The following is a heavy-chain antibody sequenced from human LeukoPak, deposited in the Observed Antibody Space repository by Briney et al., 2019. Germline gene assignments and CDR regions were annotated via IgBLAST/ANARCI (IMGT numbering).Heavy chain of an antibody. D-gene: IGHD3-10*01. CDR3: ARGDYGSGTYLWGS. CDR2: INHSGST. J-gene: IGHJ5*02. CDR1: GGSFSGYY. Sequence: SETLSLTCAVYGGSFSGYYWSWIRQPPGKGLEWIGEINHSGSTNYNPSLKSRVTISVDTSQNQFSLQLTSVTAADTAVYYCARGDYGSGTYLWGSWGQGILVTVS. V-gene: IGHV4-34*01.